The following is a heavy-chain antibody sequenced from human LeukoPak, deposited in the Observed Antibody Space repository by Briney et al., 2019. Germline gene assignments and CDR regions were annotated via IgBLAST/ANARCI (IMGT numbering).Heavy chain of an antibody. V-gene: IGHV3-48*01. Sequence: GGSLRLSCAASGFTYSSYSMNWVRQAPGKELEWVSYISSSSSTIHYADSVKGRFTISRDNAKDIVYLQMNSLRAEDTAVYYCAKAPRGFQWFVEYWGQGIVVTVSS. J-gene: IGHJ4*02. CDR1: GFTYSSYS. CDR3: AKAPRGFQWFVEY. D-gene: IGHD3-22*01. CDR2: ISSSSSTI.